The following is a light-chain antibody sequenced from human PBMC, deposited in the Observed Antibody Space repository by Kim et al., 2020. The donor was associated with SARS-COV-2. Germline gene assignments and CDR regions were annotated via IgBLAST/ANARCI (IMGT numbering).Light chain of an antibody. Sequence: GQSVTISCTGTSSDVGGHNYVSWYQQHPGKGPKLMIYDVNKRPSGVPDRFSGSKSGNTASLTISGLQAEDEADYYCCSYAGSYTLVFGEGTQLTVL. CDR3: CSYAGSYTLV. V-gene: IGLV2-11*03. CDR1: SSDVGGHNY. J-gene: IGLJ3*02. CDR2: DVN.